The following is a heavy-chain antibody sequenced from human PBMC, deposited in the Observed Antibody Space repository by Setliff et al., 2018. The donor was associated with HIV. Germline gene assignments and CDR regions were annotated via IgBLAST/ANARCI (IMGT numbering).Heavy chain of an antibody. CDR1: GGVSGGDMGVHD. CDR3: ARLPQD. CDR2: IYDNEKT. V-gene: IGHV4-61*08. Sequence: PSETLSRTCSVSGGVSGGDMGVHDWSWIRQPPGKGLEWIGYIYDNEKTFYNPSLKSRVTITVDTSKNQISLQLTSVTAEDTALYYCARLPQDWGQGTLVTVSS. J-gene: IGHJ4*02.